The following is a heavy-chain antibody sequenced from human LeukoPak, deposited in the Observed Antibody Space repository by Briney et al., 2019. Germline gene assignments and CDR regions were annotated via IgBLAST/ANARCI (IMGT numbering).Heavy chain of an antibody. CDR1: GGSFSGYY. V-gene: IGHV4-34*01. CDR2: LYHSGST. Sequence: ASETLSLTCAVYGGSFSGYYWSWIRQPPGKWLEWIGNLYHSGSTYYNPSLESRVTISVDTSKNQFSLKLNSVTAADTAIYFCALRHNNAAEYFDYWGQGTLVTVSS. J-gene: IGHJ4*02. D-gene: IGHD1-14*01. CDR3: ALRHNNAAEYFDY.